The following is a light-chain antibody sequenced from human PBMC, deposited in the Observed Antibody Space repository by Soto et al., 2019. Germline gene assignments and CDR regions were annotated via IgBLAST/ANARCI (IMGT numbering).Light chain of an antibody. V-gene: IGLV2-11*01. Sequence: QSVLTQPRSVSGSPGQSVTISCTGTSSDVGTYDFVSWYQQHPGKAPRLMIFDVSERPSGVPDRFSGSKSGNTASLTISSLQAEDEADYYCCLYAVTFYVFGTGTKVTV. CDR2: DVS. J-gene: IGLJ1*01. CDR1: SSDVGTYDF. CDR3: CLYAVTFYV.